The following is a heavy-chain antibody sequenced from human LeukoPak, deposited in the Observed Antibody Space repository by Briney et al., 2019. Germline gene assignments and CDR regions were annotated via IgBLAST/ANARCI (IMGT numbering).Heavy chain of an antibody. CDR3: ARDPLSYHIDY. J-gene: IGHJ4*02. D-gene: IGHD1-14*01. Sequence: GGSLRLSCTASGFAFAEHGMSWVRQVPGKGLEWVSGINWSGGSTGYADPLRGRFTISRDNAKNSLSLQMNSLRAEDTAVYYCARDPLSYHIDYWGQGTLVTVSS. CDR1: GFAFAEHG. CDR2: INWSGGST. V-gene: IGHV3-20*04.